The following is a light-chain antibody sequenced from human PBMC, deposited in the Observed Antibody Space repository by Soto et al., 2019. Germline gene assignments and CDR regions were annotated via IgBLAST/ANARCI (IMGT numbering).Light chain of an antibody. CDR2: GAS. CDR3: QQYGTSSLT. CDR1: QTVTNNY. J-gene: IGKJ5*01. V-gene: IGKV3-20*01. Sequence: EIVLTQSPGTLSLSPGERATLSCRASQTVTNNYLAWYQQKPGQAPRLLIHGASNRATAIPDRFSGSGSGTDFTLNISRLEPEDFAVYYCQQYGTSSLTFGQGTRLEIK.